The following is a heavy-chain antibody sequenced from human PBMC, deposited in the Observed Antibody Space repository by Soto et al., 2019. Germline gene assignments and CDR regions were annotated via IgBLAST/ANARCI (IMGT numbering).Heavy chain of an antibody. CDR3: ANSPSSSGGGDYPRDVPLGYYYYGMDV. CDR2: ISGSGGST. Sequence: PGGSLRLSCAASGFTFSSYAMSWVRQAPGKGLEWVSAISGSGGSTYYADSVKGRFTISRDNSKNTLHLQMNSLRAEDTAVYYCANSPSSSGGGDYPRDVPLGYYYYGMDVWGQGTTVTVYS. D-gene: IGHD4-17*01. CDR1: GFTFSSYA. J-gene: IGHJ6*01. V-gene: IGHV3-23*01.